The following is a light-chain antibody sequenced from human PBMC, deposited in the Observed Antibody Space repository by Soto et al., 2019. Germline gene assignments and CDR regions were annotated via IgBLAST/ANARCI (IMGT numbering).Light chain of an antibody. CDR3: SSYTTTRTRVV. V-gene: IGLV2-14*01. CDR2: EVI. CDR1: SSDVGGYNF. Sequence: QSALTQPASVSGSPGQSITISCTGTSSDVGGYNFVSWYQQHPGNAPKLMIYEVINRPSGVSNRFSGSKSGNTASLTISGLQAEDEADYYCSSYTTTRTRVVFGGGTKVTVL. J-gene: IGLJ2*01.